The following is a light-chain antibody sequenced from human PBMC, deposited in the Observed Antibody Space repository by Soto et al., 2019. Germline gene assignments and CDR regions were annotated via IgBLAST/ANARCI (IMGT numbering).Light chain of an antibody. CDR2: EDN. V-gene: IGLV6-57*03. CDR3: QSYDSNTAV. CDR1: SGSIASNY. J-gene: IGLJ3*02. Sequence: NFMLTQPHSVSESPGKTVIISCTRSSGSIASNYVQWYQQRPGSAPTTVIYEDNHRPSWVPDRFSGSIDTSSNSASLSISVLKTEDEADYYCQSYDSNTAVFGGGTKLTVL.